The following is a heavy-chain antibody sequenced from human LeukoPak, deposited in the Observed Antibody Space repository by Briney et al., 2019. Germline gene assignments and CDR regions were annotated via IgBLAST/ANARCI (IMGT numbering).Heavy chain of an antibody. D-gene: IGHD3-16*01. Sequence: ASVKVSCRASGYTFTSYYMHWVRQAPGQGLEWMGIINPSGGSTSYAQKFQGRVTMTRDTSTSTVYMQLRTLRSDDTAVYFCARAFPPIVNYDRSWFDAWGQGTRVTVSS. J-gene: IGHJ5*02. V-gene: IGHV1-46*01. CDR2: INPSGGST. CDR1: GYTFTSYY. CDR3: ARAFPPIVNYDRSWFDA.